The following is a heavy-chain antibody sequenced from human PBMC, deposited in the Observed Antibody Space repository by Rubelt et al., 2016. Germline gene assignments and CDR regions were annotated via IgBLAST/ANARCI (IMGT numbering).Heavy chain of an antibody. CDR1: GGSISSSSYY. J-gene: IGHJ4*02. CDR2: IYYSGST. Sequence: QVQLQESGPGLVKPSETLSLTCTVSGGSISSSSYYWGWIRQPPGKGLEWIGSIYYSGSTYYNPSLKSRVTISVDTSKNQFSLKLSSVTAADTAVYYCARQYKGMVRGVYWGQGTLVTVSS. V-gene: IGHV4-39*01. D-gene: IGHD3-10*01. CDR3: ARQYKGMVRGVY.